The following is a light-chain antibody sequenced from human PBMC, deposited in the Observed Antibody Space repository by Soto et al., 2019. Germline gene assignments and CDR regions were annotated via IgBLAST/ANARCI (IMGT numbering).Light chain of an antibody. CDR2: DAS. CDR3: QQNNDWPSFT. CDR1: QSVSTN. Sequence: EIVLTQSPATLSLSPGERATLSCRASQSVSTNLAWYQHKPGQAPRLLIYDASNRATDIPARFSGSGSGTDFTLTISSLEPEELATYYCQQNNDWPSFTFGPGTKVHS. J-gene: IGKJ3*01. V-gene: IGKV3-11*01.